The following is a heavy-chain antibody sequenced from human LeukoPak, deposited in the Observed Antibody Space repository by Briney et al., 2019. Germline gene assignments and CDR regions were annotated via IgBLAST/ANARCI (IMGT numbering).Heavy chain of an antibody. Sequence: GGSLRLSCAASGFTFSSYAMSWVRQAPGKGLEWVSSITGSSASTYCADSVKGRFTISRDNSKNTLYLQMNSLRAEDTAVYYCARGSFGFDYWGQGTLVTVSS. CDR3: ARGSFGFDY. D-gene: IGHD3-10*01. J-gene: IGHJ4*02. CDR2: ITGSSAST. V-gene: IGHV3-23*01. CDR1: GFTFSSYA.